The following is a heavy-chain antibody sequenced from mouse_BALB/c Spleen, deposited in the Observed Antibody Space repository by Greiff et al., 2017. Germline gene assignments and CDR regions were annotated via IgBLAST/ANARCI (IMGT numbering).Heavy chain of an antibody. CDR3: ARGRYYGSSNYFDY. Sequence: LQQPGAELVKPGASVKMSCKASGYTFTSYNMHWVKKTPGQGLEWIGAIYPGNGDTSYNQKFKGKATLTADKSSSTAYMQLSSLTSEDSAVYYCARGRYYGSSNYFDYWGQGTTLTVSS. D-gene: IGHD1-1*01. V-gene: IGHV1-12*01. CDR1: GYTFTSYN. CDR2: IYPGNGDT. J-gene: IGHJ2*01.